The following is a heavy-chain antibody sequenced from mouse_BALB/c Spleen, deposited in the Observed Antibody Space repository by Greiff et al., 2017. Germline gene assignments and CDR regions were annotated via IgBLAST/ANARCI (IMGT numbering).Heavy chain of an antibody. CDR2: ISDGGSYT. D-gene: IGHD2-10*02. V-gene: IGHV5-4*02. Sequence: VESGGGLVKPGGSLKLSCAASGFTFSDFYMYWVRQTPEKRLEWVATISDGGSYTYYPDSVKGRFTITRDNAKNNLYLQMSSLKSEDTAMYYCARAEYGNQAFAYWGQGTLVTVSA. J-gene: IGHJ3*01. CDR1: GFTFSDFY. CDR3: ARAEYGNQAFAY.